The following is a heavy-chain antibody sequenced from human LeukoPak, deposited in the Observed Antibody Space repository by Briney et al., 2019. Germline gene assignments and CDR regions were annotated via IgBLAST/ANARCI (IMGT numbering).Heavy chain of an antibody. D-gene: IGHD5-18*01. CDR3: AKGYNYAYEY. Sequence: GGSLRLSCAASGFTVSSSYMSWVRQAPGKGLEWVLLIYSGGSTYYAASVKGRFTISRDNSKNTLYLQMNSLRPEDTAVYYRAKGYNYAYEYWGQGTLVTVSS. CDR1: GFTVSSSY. J-gene: IGHJ4*02. V-gene: IGHV3-53*01. CDR2: IYSGGST.